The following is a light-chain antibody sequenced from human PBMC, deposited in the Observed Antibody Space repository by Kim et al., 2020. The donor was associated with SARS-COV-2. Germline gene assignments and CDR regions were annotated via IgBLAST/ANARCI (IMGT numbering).Light chain of an antibody. CDR2: QDT. CDR1: KLGDKY. CDR3: QAWDKNTVI. Sequence: ESPGQTASITCSGDKLGDKYTYWYQQKPGQSPVVVIYQDTKRPSGIPERFSGSNSGNTATLTISGTPAMDEANYYCQAWDKNTVIFGGGTKLTVL. J-gene: IGLJ2*01. V-gene: IGLV3-1*01.